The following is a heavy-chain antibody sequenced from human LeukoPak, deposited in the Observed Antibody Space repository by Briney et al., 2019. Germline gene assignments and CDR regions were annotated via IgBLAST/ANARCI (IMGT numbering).Heavy chain of an antibody. D-gene: IGHD2-21*01. CDR2: IRFDGSIK. CDR1: GSTFSSSA. CDR3: ASGVIADNH. J-gene: IGHJ5*02. Sequence: GGSMRLSCAASGSTFSSSAMQWVRQAPGKGLEWVAFIRFDGSIKDYGDSVKGRFAISRDNSRNTVYLQMNSLRFEDTAVYYCASGVIADNHWGQGTLVTVSS. V-gene: IGHV3-30*02.